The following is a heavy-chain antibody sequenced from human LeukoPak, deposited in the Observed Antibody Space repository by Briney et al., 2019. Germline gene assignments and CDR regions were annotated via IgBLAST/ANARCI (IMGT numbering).Heavy chain of an antibody. CDR2: ISSSSTI. J-gene: IGHJ4*02. D-gene: IGHD6-13*01. V-gene: IGHV3-48*02. Sequence: GGSLRLPCAASGSTFSSXXXXXVXQXXXXXXXXXSYISSSSTIYYADSXXXRXXISRDNAKNSLYLQMNSLRDEDTAVYYCARPLSYSSNAALGYWGQGTLVTVSS. CDR1: GSTFSSXX. CDR3: ARPLSYSSNAALGY.